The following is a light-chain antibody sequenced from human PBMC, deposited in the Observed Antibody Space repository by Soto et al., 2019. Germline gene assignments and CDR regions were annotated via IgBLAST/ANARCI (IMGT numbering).Light chain of an antibody. CDR2: AAS. Sequence: DIQMTQSPSSLSASVGDRVTITCRASQGISNYLAWYQQKPGKVPKLLIYAASTLQSGVPSRFXGSGSGTDFTLTISSLQPEDVATYYCQKYNSAPLFTFGPGTKVDIK. CDR1: QGISNY. V-gene: IGKV1-27*01. J-gene: IGKJ3*01. CDR3: QKYNSAPLFT.